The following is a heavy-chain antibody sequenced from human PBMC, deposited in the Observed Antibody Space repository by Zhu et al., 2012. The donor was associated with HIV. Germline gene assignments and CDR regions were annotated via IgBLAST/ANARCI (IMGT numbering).Heavy chain of an antibody. CDR2: IYYSGST. V-gene: IGHV4-30-4*08. CDR1: GGSISRGDYY. CDR3: ARERKNYDTSVMSFDI. J-gene: IGHJ3*02. D-gene: IGHD3-22*01. Sequence: QVQLQESGPGLVKPSQTLSLSCTVSGGSISRGDYYWSWIRQPPGKGLEWIGYIYYSGSTYYNPSLKSRVTISVDTSKNQFSLKLSSVTAADTAVYYCARERKNYDTSVMSFDIWAKGQCHRLF.